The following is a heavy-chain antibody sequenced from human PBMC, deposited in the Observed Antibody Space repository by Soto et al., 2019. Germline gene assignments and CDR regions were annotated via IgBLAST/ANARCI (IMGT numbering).Heavy chain of an antibody. CDR1: GDSVSSGTDS. CDR2: IFHSGNT. J-gene: IGHJ4*02. Sequence: QLQLQESGSGLVKPSQTLSLTCAVSGDSVSSGTDSWSWIRQPPGKGLEWIGYIFHSGNTNYNPSLRSRVTMSLDRSKNQISLNLTSVTAADTAVYYCARGYGSGSYWFDYWGQGTPVTVSS. D-gene: IGHD3-10*01. CDR3: ARGYGSGSYWFDY. V-gene: IGHV4-30-2*01.